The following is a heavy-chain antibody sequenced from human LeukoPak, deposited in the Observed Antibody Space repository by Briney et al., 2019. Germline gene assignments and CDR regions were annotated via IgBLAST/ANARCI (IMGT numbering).Heavy chain of an antibody. V-gene: IGHV4-39*07. J-gene: IGHJ4*02. D-gene: IGHD3-22*01. CDR1: GGSISSSSYY. CDR2: IYYSGST. Sequence: SETLSLTCTVSGGSISSSSYYWGWIRQPPGKGLEWIGSIYYSGSTNYNPSLKSRVTISVDTSKNQFSLKLSSVTAADTAVYYCAREKGEGVVVINYYFDYWGQGTLVTVSS. CDR3: AREKGEGVVVINYYFDY.